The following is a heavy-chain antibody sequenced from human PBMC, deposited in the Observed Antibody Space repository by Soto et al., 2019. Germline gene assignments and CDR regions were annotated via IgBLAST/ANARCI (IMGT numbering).Heavy chain of an antibody. Sequence: SVKVSCKASGFTFTSSAVPWLRQARGQRLEWIGWIVVGSGNTNYAQKFQERVTITRDMSTSTAYMELSSLRSEDTAVYYCAADRGITIFGVVIIEDYWGQGTLVTVS. V-gene: IGHV1-58*01. D-gene: IGHD3-3*01. CDR1: GFTFTSSA. CDR3: AADRGITIFGVVIIEDY. J-gene: IGHJ4*02. CDR2: IVVGSGNT.